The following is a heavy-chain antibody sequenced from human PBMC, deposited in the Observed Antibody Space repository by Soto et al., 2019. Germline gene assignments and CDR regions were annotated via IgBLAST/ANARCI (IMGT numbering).Heavy chain of an antibody. CDR1: GGLFSSYP. V-gene: IGHV1-69*13. J-gene: IGHJ4*01. CDR2: IIPVFQTA. D-gene: IGHD3-10*01. Sequence: SVKVSCKASGGLFSSYPISWVRQVPGQGLEWMGGIIPVFQTAYYTQRFQGRVTITADESTNTAYMELSSLRSEDTAIYYCARDSGYGSGGSVNHYLDYWGHGTLVTVSS. CDR3: ARDSGYGSGGSVNHYLDY.